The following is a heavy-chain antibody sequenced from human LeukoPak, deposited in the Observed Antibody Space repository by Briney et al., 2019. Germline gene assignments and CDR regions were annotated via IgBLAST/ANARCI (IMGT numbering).Heavy chain of an antibody. Sequence: PGGSLRLSCAVSGFTFSSYEMNWVRQAPGKGLEWVSYISSSGRTIYYADSVKGRFTISRDKAKNSLYLQMNSLRAEDTAVYYCARGLPVYGEPSLYWGQGNLVTVSS. J-gene: IGHJ4*02. CDR2: ISSSGRTI. CDR3: ARGLPVYGEPSLY. CDR1: GFTFSSYE. D-gene: IGHD4-17*01. V-gene: IGHV3-48*03.